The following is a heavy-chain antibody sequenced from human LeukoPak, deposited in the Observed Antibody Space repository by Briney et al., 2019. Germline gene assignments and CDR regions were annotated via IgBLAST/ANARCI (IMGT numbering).Heavy chain of an antibody. Sequence: GGSLRLSCVASGFTFSNYRMHWVRQAPGKGLWWVSRINSDGSTTSYADYVKGRFTISRDTAKNSLYLQMNSLRAEDTAVYYCARDSRRGQIAAADGFDPWGQGTLVTVSS. V-gene: IGHV3-74*01. D-gene: IGHD6-13*01. J-gene: IGHJ5*02. CDR1: GFTFSNYR. CDR2: INSDGSTT. CDR3: ARDSRRGQIAAADGFDP.